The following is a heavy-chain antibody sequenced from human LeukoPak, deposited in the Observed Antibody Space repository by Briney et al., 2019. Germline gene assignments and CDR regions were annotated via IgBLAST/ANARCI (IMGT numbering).Heavy chain of an antibody. CDR2: XXHSGST. J-gene: IGHJ5*02. D-gene: IGHD3-10*01. Sequence: SETLSLTCAVYGGSFSGYYWSWIRQPPGKGLXXXXXXXHSGSTNYNPSFKSRVTISVDTSKNQFSLKLSSVTAADTAVYYCARVATGDFLWFGERWFDPWGQGTLVTVSS. V-gene: IGHV4-34*01. CDR3: ARVATGDFLWFGERWFDP. CDR1: GGSFSGYY.